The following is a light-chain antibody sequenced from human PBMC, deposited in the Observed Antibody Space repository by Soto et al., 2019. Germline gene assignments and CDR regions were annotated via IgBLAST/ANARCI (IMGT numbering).Light chain of an antibody. CDR2: DDN. Sequence: QSVLTQPPSVSAAPGQKVTISCSGSSSNIGGNSVSWYQQLPGTAPKLLIYDDNKRHSGIPDRFSGSKSGTSATLGITGFQTGDEADYYCGSLDSSLSAYVFGTGTKVTV. J-gene: IGLJ1*01. CDR3: GSLDSSLSAYV. CDR1: SSNIGGNS. V-gene: IGLV1-51*01.